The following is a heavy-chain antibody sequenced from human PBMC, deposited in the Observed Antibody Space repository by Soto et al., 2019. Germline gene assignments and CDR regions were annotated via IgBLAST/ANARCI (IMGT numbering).Heavy chain of an antibody. CDR1: GYSFTSYW. V-gene: IGHV5-51*03. CDR2: IYPGDSDT. D-gene: IGHD3-22*01. Sequence: GKSLKISCKGSGYSFTSYWIGWVRQMPGKGLEWMGIIYPGDSDTRYSPSFQGQVTISADKSISTAYLQWSSLKASDTAMYYCARPLDSSAKGGDAFDIWGQGTMVTVSS. CDR3: ARPLDSSAKGGDAFDI. J-gene: IGHJ3*02.